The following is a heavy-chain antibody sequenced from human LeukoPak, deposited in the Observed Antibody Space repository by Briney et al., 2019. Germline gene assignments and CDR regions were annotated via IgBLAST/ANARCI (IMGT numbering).Heavy chain of an antibody. V-gene: IGHV4-59*01. D-gene: IGHD5-12*01. CDR1: GGSISSYY. CDR3: ARGIGSGYDSPWFEP. J-gene: IGHJ5*02. CDR2: IYYSGST. Sequence: SETLSLSCTVSGGSISSYYWSWIRQPPGKGLEWIGYIYYSGSTNYNPSLKSRVTISVDTSKNQFSLKLSSVTAADTAVYYCARGIGSGYDSPWFEPWGQGTLVTVSS.